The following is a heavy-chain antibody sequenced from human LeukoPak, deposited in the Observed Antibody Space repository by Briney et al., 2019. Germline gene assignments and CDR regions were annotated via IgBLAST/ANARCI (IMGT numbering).Heavy chain of an antibody. D-gene: IGHD3-22*01. CDR2: ISSDSTDI. CDR1: GFTFDDYA. J-gene: IGHJ4*02. V-gene: IGHV3-21*01. CDR3: ARRGYYDRSGYGY. Sequence: GGSLRLSCAASGFTFDDYAMHWVRQAPGKWLEWVSSISSDSTDIYYADSVKARFTISRDNAKNSLYLQINSLRAEDTAIYFCARRGYYDRSGYGYWGQGTLVTVSS.